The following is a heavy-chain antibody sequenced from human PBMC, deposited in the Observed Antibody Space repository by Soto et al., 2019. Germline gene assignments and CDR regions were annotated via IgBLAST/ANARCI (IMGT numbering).Heavy chain of an antibody. D-gene: IGHD2-15*01. CDR3: ARDHPHCSGGSCFLPFDF. CDR1: GFTFSSYS. CDR2: ISSTGSYI. Sequence: GALRLSCAASGFTFSSYSMNWVHQAPGKGLEWLSFISSTGSYIYYADSVSGRFTISRDNARNSLSLQMNSLRVEDTAVYYCARDHPHCSGGSCFLPFDFWGQGTRVTVSS. V-gene: IGHV3-21*01. J-gene: IGHJ4*02.